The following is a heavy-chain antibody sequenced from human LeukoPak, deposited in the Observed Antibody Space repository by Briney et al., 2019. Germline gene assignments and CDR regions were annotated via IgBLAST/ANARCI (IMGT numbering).Heavy chain of an antibody. D-gene: IGHD3-10*01. CDR3: AKGGPGKNYYYYGMDV. Sequence: SLRLSCAASGFTFDDYAMHWVRQAPRKGLEWVSGISWNSGSIGYADSVKGRFTISRDNAKNSLYLQMNSLRAEDTALYYCAKGGPGKNYYYYGMDVWGQGTTVTVSS. V-gene: IGHV3-9*01. J-gene: IGHJ6*02. CDR1: GFTFDDYA. CDR2: ISWNSGSI.